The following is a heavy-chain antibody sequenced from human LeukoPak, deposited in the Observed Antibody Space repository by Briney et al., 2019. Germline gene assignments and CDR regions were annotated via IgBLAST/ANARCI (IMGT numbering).Heavy chain of an antibody. D-gene: IGHD3-22*01. CDR2: ISSSSSYI. CDR1: GFTFNAYA. CDR3: ARDAVHYYDSSGYSPHAFDI. V-gene: IGHV3-21*01. Sequence: GGSLRLSCAGSGFTFNAYAMSWVRQAPGEGLEWVSSISSSSSYIYYADSVKGRFTISGDNAKNSLYLQMNSLRAEDTAVYYCARDAVHYYDSSGYSPHAFDIWGQGTMVTVSS. J-gene: IGHJ3*02.